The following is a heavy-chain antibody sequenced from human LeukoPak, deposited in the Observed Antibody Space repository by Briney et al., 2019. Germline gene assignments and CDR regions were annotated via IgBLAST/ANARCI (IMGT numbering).Heavy chain of an antibody. V-gene: IGHV1-8*01. D-gene: IGHD4-17*01. CDR1: GYTFTSYD. J-gene: IGHJ6*02. CDR2: MNPNSGNT. Sequence: GASVKVSCKASGYTFTSYDINWVRQATGQGLEWRGWMNPNSGNTGYAQKFQGRVTMTRNTSISTAYMELSSLRSEDTAVYYCARNDYGDYVKWLYYYYGMDVWGQGTTVTVSS. CDR3: ARNDYGDYVKWLYYYYGMDV.